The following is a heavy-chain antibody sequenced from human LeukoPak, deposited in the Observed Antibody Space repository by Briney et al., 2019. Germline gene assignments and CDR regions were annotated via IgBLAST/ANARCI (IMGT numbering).Heavy chain of an antibody. D-gene: IGHD1-7*01. V-gene: IGHV3-30*18. CDR3: AKDWNWAIDY. J-gene: IGHJ4*02. CDR1: VYTFSSYS. CDR2: MSNRGENT. Sequence: GGSLRLSCAPSVYTFSSYSMQWVRETPGKGLEWVGIMSNRGENTFYGEAVKGRFTISRDNSKNTLFLQMNNLRVEDMGVLYCAKDWNWAIDYWGQGTLVTVSS.